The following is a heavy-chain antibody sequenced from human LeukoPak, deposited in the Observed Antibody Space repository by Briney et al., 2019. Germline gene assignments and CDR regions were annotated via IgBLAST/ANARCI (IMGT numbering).Heavy chain of an antibody. J-gene: IGHJ4*02. CDR1: GFTFSNAW. D-gene: IGHD6-13*01. CDR3: AKRTSGSSWYSSDS. V-gene: IGHV3-15*01. CDR2: SKSKTDGGTT. Sequence: GGSLRLSCAASGFTFSNAWVTWVRQAPGKGLEWVGRSKSKTDGGTTDYGAPVKGRFSISRDDSKSTLYLQMNSLRADDTAVYYCAKRTSGSSWYSSDSWGQGTLVTVSS.